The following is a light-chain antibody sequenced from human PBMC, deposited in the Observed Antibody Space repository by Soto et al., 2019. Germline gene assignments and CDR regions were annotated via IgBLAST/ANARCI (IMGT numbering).Light chain of an antibody. V-gene: IGKV3-15*01. Sequence: EILMTQSPATLCVSPGERATLSCRASQSVSTNLACYQQKPGQAPRLLIYGGSTRANGIPARFSGSVSGTEFTLTISSLQSEDFAVYYCQQFHNWHPITFGQGTRLEIK. J-gene: IGKJ5*01. CDR3: QQFHNWHPIT. CDR2: GGS. CDR1: QSVSTN.